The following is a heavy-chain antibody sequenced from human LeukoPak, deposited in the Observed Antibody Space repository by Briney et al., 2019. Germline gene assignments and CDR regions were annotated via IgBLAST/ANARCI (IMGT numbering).Heavy chain of an antibody. V-gene: IGHV3-23*01. CDR1: GFTFSSHA. D-gene: IGHD2-2*01. CDR2: ISVSGDNT. J-gene: IGHJ4*02. Sequence: GGSLRLSCAASGFTFSSHAMSWVRQAPGKGLEWVSAISVSGDNTYYADSVKGRFTISRDNSKNTLYLQMNSLRAEDTAVYYCARPYSSSVQRYFDYWGQGTLSPSPQ. CDR3: ARPYSSSVQRYFDY.